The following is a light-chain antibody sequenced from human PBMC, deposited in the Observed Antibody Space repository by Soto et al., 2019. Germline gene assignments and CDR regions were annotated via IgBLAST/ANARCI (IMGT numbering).Light chain of an antibody. Sequence: DIQMTQSPSDMSASVGDRVTMTCRASQDISNFLVWFQQRPGKVPKRLMYSANRLESGVPSRFSGSGSGTEFTLTISSLQPEDSAAYYCLQDYNYPFTFGQGTKVDI. CDR3: LQDYNYPFT. CDR1: QDISNF. CDR2: SAN. V-gene: IGKV1-17*03. J-gene: IGKJ2*01.